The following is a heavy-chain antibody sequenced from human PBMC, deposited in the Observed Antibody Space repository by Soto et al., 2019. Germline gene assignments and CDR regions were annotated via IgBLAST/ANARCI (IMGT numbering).Heavy chain of an antibody. D-gene: IGHD4-4*01. V-gene: IGHV4-59*08. J-gene: IGHJ3*02. Sequence: QVQLQESGPGLVKPSETLSLTCTVSGGSMSSYYWSWIRQPPGKRLEWIADIYYSGSTNYNPSLKSRVTISVDTSKNQFSLKLSSVTAADTAVYYCARHPADSNAGGFDIWGQGTMVTVSS. CDR2: IYYSGST. CDR1: GGSMSSYY. CDR3: ARHPADSNAGGFDI.